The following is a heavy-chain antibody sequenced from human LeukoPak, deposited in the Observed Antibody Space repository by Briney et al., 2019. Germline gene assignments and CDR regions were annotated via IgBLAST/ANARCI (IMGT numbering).Heavy chain of an antibody. CDR3: AGSFIVLMVYARDNWFDP. V-gene: IGHV1-69*05. CDR2: IIPIFGTA. Sequence: SVKVSCKASGGTFSSYAIIWVRQAPGQGLEWMGRIIPIFGTANYAQKFQGRVTITTDESTSTAYMELSSLRSEDTAVYYCAGSFIVLMVYARDNWFDPWGQGTLVTVSS. J-gene: IGHJ5*02. CDR1: GGTFSSYA. D-gene: IGHD2-8*01.